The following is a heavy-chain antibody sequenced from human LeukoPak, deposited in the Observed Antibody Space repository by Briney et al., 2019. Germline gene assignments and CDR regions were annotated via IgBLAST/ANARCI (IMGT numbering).Heavy chain of an antibody. D-gene: IGHD3-10*01. CDR3: ARVEYFGSGSYRFDP. CDR1: GDSVSRNSVA. J-gene: IGHJ5*02. Sequence: SQSLSLTCAISGDSVSRNSVAWNWIRQSPSRGLEWLGRTYYRSKWYKEYAASVRSRITISPDTSKNQFSLQLNSVTPEGTAVYYRARVEYFGSGSYRFDPWGQGTLVTVSS. V-gene: IGHV6-1*01. CDR2: TYYRSKWYK.